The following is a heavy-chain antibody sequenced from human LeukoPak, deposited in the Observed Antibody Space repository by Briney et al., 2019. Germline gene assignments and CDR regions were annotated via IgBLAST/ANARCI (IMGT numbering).Heavy chain of an antibody. D-gene: IGHD2-21*01. CDR3: ARVVDAHFDY. J-gene: IGHJ4*02. CDR1: GFTFSSYW. Sequence: GGSLRLSCAASGFTFSSYWMHWVRQAPGKGLVWVSRIKSDGSTTTYADSVKGRFTISRDNAKNTLYLQMNSLRAEDTAVYYCARVVDAHFDYWGQGTLVTVSS. CDR2: IKSDGSTT. V-gene: IGHV3-74*01.